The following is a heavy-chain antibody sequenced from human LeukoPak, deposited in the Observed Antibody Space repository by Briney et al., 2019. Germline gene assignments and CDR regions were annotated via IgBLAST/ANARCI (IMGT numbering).Heavy chain of an antibody. J-gene: IGHJ4*02. D-gene: IGHD5-12*01. CDR2: ISSNGGST. V-gene: IGHV3-64*01. CDR3: ARGYSGYDFALGY. CDR1: GFTFSNYA. Sequence: PGGSLRLSCAASGFTFSNYAMDWVRQAPGKGLEYVSAISSNGGSTYYANSVKGRFTISRDTSKNKVYLQMGSLRAEDTAVYYCARGYSGYDFALGYWGQGTLVTVSS.